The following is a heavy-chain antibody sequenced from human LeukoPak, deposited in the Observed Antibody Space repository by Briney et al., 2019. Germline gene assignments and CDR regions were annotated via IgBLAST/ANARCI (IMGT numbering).Heavy chain of an antibody. CDR3: AKESGHIVVVLY. CDR2: ISSSGSTI. V-gene: IGHV3-11*01. Sequence: PGGSLRLSCAASGFTFSDYYMSWLRQAPGKGLEWVSYISSSGSTIYYADSVKGRFTISRDNSKNTLYLQMNSLRAEDTAVYYCAKESGHIVVVLYWGQGTLVTVSS. CDR1: GFTFSDYY. D-gene: IGHD2-2*01. J-gene: IGHJ4*02.